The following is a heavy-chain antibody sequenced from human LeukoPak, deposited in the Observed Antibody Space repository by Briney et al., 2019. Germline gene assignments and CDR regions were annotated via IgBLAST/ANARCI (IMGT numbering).Heavy chain of an antibody. J-gene: IGHJ4*02. V-gene: IGHV1-2*02. D-gene: IGHD3-3*01. CDR3: VRGGFLEWSPFDY. Sequence: ASVKVSCKASGYTFTGYYMHWVRQAPGQGLEWMGWINPNSGGTDYAQKFQGRVTMTRDMSISRAYMELSRLRSDDTAVYYCVRGGFLEWSPFDYWGQGTLVTVSS. CDR1: GYTFTGYY. CDR2: INPNSGGT.